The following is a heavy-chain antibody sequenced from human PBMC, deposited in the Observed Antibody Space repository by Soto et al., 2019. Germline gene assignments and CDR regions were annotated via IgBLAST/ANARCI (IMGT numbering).Heavy chain of an antibody. V-gene: IGHV1-3*01. D-gene: IGHD2-21*02. CDR2: ISSGNGNP. Sequence: VASVKVSCKASGYTLTTYTIHWVRQAPGQRLEWMGWISSGNGNPKYSQKFQGTVTFTRDTSANTAYMELSSLRSEDTAVYYCAREGPVLMTAIDAFDIWGQGTVVTVSS. CDR1: GYTLTTYT. J-gene: IGHJ3*02. CDR3: AREGPVLMTAIDAFDI.